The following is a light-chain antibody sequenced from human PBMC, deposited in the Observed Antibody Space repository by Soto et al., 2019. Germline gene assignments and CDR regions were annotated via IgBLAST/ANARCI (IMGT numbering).Light chain of an antibody. V-gene: IGKV3-20*01. J-gene: IGKJ5*01. CDR1: QSVSSSY. Sequence: EIVLTQSPGTLSLSPGERATLSCRASQSVSSSYLAWYQQKPGQAPRLLIYGASSRATAIPDRFSGSGSGRDFTFTISRLEPEDFAVYYCQQYGSSQITFGQGTRLEIK. CDR3: QQYGSSQIT. CDR2: GAS.